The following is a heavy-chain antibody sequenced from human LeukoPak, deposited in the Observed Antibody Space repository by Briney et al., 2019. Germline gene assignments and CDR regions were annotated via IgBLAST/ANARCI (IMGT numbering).Heavy chain of an antibody. CDR1: GGSISSYY. CDR2: IYTGGST. CDR3: AREDSSLSRAFDI. D-gene: IGHD2-15*01. V-gene: IGHV4-4*07. J-gene: IGHJ3*02. Sequence: PSETLSLTCTVSGGSISSYYWSWIRQPPGKGLEWIGRIYTGGSTNYDPSLKSRVTMSVDMSKNQFSLKLGSVTAADTAVYYCAREDSSLSRAFDIWGQGTMVTVSS.